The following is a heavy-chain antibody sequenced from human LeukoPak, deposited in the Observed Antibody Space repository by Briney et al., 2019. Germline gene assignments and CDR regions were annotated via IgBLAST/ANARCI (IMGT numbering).Heavy chain of an antibody. J-gene: IGHJ4*02. CDR2: TYSGGST. CDR1: GFTVSSNY. Sequence: GGSLRLSCAASGFTVSSNYMTWVRQAPGKGLEWVSVTYSGGSTYYADSVKGRFTISRDNSKNTLYLQMNSLRAEDTALYHCARDLGSSWYYFDYWGQGTLVTVSS. D-gene: IGHD6-13*01. CDR3: ARDLGSSWYYFDY. V-gene: IGHV3-53*01.